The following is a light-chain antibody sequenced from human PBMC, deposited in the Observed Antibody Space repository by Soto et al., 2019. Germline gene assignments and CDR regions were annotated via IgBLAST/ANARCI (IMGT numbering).Light chain of an antibody. CDR1: KLGDKY. J-gene: IGLJ2*01. CDR3: QAWHNSTVV. CDR2: QDT. V-gene: IGLV3-1*01. Sequence: SYELTQPPSVSVSPGQTASITCSGDKLGDKYAYWYQQKPGQSPVLVVYQDTKRPSGIPERFSGSNSGNTATLTISGTQAMDEADYYCQAWHNSTVVFGGGTKLTVL.